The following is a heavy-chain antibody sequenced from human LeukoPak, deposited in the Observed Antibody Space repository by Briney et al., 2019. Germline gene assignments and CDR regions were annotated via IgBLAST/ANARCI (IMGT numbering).Heavy chain of an antibody. D-gene: IGHD1-26*01. CDR3: AKDRESGNYRAPEYFQH. CDR1: GFTVSSNY. V-gene: IGHV3-53*01. CDR2: IYSGGST. J-gene: IGHJ1*01. Sequence: GGSLRLSCAASGFTVSSNYMSWVRQAPGKGLEWVSVIYSGGSTYYADSVKGRFTISRDNSKKTLYLQMNSLRAEDTAVYYCAKDRESGNYRAPEYFQHWGQGTLVTVSS.